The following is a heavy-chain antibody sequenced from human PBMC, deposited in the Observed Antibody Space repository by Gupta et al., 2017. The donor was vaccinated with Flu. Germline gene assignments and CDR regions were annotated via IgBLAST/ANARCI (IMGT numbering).Heavy chain of an antibody. V-gene: IGHV1-69*06. J-gene: IGHJ6*03. CDR3: ATRRGYCSSTSCYTPFYYYYYYMDV. D-gene: IGHD2-2*02. Sequence: QVQLVQSGAEVKKPGSSVKVSCKASGGTFSRYAISWVRQAPGQGLEWMGGIIPIFGTANYAQKFQGRVTITADKSTSTAYMELSSLRSEDTAVYYCATRRGYCSSTSCYTPFYYYYYYMDVWGKGTTVTVSS. CDR1: GGTFSRYA. CDR2: IIPIFGTA.